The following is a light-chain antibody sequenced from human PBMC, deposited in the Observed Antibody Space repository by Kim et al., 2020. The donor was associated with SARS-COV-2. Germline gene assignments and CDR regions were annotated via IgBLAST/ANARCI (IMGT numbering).Light chain of an antibody. CDR1: QSVSRTS. Sequence: PPGEKAPPSVRASQSVSRTSLAWYQHKPGQAPRLLIYAASNRATGIPDRFSGSGSERDFTLSISRLEPEDFAVFYCHQYDLPPWTFGQGTKVDIK. CDR3: HQYDLPPWT. CDR2: AAS. J-gene: IGKJ1*01. V-gene: IGKV3-20*01.